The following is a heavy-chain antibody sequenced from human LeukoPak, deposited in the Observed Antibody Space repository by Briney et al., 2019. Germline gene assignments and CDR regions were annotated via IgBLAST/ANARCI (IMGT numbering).Heavy chain of an antibody. Sequence: ASVKVSCKTSGYTFTNYAITWVRQAPGQGLEWLGWISANNGNINYAQNVQGRVSMTTDTPMTTAYMELRSLKSDDTAVYYCARVEIAVGDFYFDYWGQGTLVTVSS. CDR2: ISANNGNI. D-gene: IGHD6-19*01. CDR1: GYTFTNYA. J-gene: IGHJ4*02. CDR3: ARVEIAVGDFYFDY. V-gene: IGHV1-18*01.